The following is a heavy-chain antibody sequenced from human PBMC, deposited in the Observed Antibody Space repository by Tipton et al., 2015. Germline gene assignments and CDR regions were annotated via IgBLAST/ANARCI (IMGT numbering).Heavy chain of an antibody. CDR2: IYYSGST. Sequence: TLSLTCTVSGGSVTSGSYYWSWIRQPPGKGLEWIGSIYYSGSTYYNPSLKSRVTISVDTAKNQFFLNLSSVTAADTAVYYCACQDYDILARDYQTVDYWGQGTLVTVSS. CDR3: ACQDYDILARDYQTVDY. D-gene: IGHD3-9*01. CDR1: GGSVTSGSYY. V-gene: IGHV4-39*07. J-gene: IGHJ4*01.